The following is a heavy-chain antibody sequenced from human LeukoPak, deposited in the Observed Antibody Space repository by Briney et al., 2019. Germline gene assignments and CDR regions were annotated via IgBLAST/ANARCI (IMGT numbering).Heavy chain of an antibody. Sequence: PGGSLRLSCAASGFTFSNYGMNWVRQAPGKGLEWVSIITSGVGITYYADSVKGRFTISRDNSKNTLYLQMNSLRADDTAVYYCAKGDYYDFDYWGQRTLVTVSS. V-gene: IGHV3-23*01. CDR3: AKGDYYDFDY. J-gene: IGHJ4*02. CDR1: GFTFSNYG. D-gene: IGHD3-10*01. CDR2: ITSGVGIT.